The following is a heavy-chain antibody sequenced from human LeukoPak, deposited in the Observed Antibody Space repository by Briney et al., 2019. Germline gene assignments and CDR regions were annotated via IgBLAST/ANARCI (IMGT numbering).Heavy chain of an antibody. CDR1: GYTFTSYG. D-gene: IGHD6-13*01. V-gene: IGHV1-18*01. CDR3: ARDEGIAAAAPGFDY. J-gene: IGHJ4*02. CDR2: ISAYNDNT. Sequence: ASVKVSCKASGYTFTSYGISWVRQAPGQGLEWMGWISAYNDNTNYAQKLQGRVTMTTDTSTSTAYMELRSLRSDDTAVYYCARDEGIAAAAPGFDYWGQGTLVTVSS.